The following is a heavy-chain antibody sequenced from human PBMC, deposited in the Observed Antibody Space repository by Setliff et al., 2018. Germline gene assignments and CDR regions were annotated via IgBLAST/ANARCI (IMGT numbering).Heavy chain of an antibody. CDR1: GFIFDDYA. V-gene: IGHV3-9*01. Sequence: PPGGSLRLSCAASGFIFDDYAMHWVRQAPGKGLEWVSGIRAGSDNIAYADSVKGRFTISRDNAKNSLYLQLDSLRPDDTAFYYCARGHCTTISCFLDHWGQGIMVTVSS. D-gene: IGHD2-8*01. CDR2: IRAGSDNI. CDR3: ARGHCTTISCFLDH. J-gene: IGHJ4*02.